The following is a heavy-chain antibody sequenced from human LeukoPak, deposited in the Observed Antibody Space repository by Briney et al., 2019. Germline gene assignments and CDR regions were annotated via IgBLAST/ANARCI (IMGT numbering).Heavy chain of an antibody. CDR1: GYSISSGYY. Sequence: KPSETLSLTCTVSGYSISSGYYWGWIRQPPGKGLEWIGSIYHSGSTYYNPSLKSRVTISVDTSKNQFSLKLSSVTAADTAVYYCARVGVDIVATALGYWGQGTLVTVSS. D-gene: IGHD5-12*01. J-gene: IGHJ4*02. V-gene: IGHV4-38-2*02. CDR3: ARVGVDIVATALGY. CDR2: IYHSGST.